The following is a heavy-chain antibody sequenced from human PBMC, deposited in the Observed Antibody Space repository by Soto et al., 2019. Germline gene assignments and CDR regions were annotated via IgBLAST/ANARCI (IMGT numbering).Heavy chain of an antibody. D-gene: IGHD3-3*01. V-gene: IGHV4-61*01. J-gene: IGHJ6*02. CDR2: IYYSGST. CDR1: GGSVSSGTYY. Sequence: QVQLQESGPGLVKPSETLSLTCTVSGGSVSSGTYYWSWIRQPPGKGLEWIGYIYYSGSTNYSPSLESRVTIPVDTSKNQFSLNLTSMTAADTAVYYCARVDFWNGADYYYGVDVWGQGTTVSVSS. CDR3: ARVDFWNGADYYYGVDV.